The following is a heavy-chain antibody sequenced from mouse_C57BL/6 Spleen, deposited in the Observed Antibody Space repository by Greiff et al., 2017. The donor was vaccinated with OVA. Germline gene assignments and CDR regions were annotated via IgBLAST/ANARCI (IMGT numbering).Heavy chain of an antibody. D-gene: IGHD3-3*01. CDR3: TRNRDVRYFDV. CDR2: IWSGGST. CDR1: GFSLTSYG. J-gene: IGHJ1*03. V-gene: IGHV2-2*01. Sequence: VKLQESGPGLVQPSQSLSITCTVSGFSLTSYGVHWVRQSPGKGLEWLGVIWSGGSTDYNAAFISRLSSSKDNSKSQVFFKMNSLQADDTAIYYCTRNRDVRYFDVWGTGTTVTVSS.